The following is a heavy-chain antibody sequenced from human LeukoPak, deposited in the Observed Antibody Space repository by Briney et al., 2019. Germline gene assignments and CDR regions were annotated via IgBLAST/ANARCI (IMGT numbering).Heavy chain of an antibody. CDR2: ISYDGSNK. J-gene: IGHJ4*02. D-gene: IGHD2-21*02. Sequence: PGRSLRLSCAASGFTSSSYAMHWVRQAPGKGLEWVAVISYDGSNKYYADSVKGRFTISRDNSKNTLYLQMNSLRAEDTAVYYCARDWHCGGDCDPHFDYWGQGTLVTVSS. CDR1: GFTSSSYA. CDR3: ARDWHCGGDCDPHFDY. V-gene: IGHV3-30-3*01.